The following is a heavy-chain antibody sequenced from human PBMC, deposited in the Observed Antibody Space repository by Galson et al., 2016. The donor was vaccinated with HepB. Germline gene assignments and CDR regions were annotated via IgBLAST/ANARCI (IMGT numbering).Heavy chain of an antibody. Sequence: SLRLSCAASGFIFSNYAMSWVRQAPGEGLEWVSGTLGSGSGTYYADSVQGRFTISRDNFKNTLFLQMNSLTGDDTAIYYCAKAPGRGHTSMITAFESWGRGTLVIVSS. V-gene: IGHV3-23*01. D-gene: IGHD5-18*01. CDR1: GFIFSNYA. J-gene: IGHJ4*02. CDR2: TLGSGSGT. CDR3: AKAPGRGHTSMITAFES.